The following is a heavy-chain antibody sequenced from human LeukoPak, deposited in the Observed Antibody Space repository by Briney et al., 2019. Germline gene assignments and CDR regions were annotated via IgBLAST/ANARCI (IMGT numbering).Heavy chain of an antibody. V-gene: IGHV1-46*01. Sequence: GASVKVFCKASGRTLTSYYMHWVRQAPGQGLEWMGIINPSGGSTSYAQKFQGRVTMTRDMFTSTVYMELSSLRSEDTAVYYCARDAGGSGGAFDYWGQGTLVTVSS. CDR1: GRTLTSYY. D-gene: IGHD3-10*01. CDR3: ARDAGGSGGAFDY. J-gene: IGHJ4*02. CDR2: INPSGGST.